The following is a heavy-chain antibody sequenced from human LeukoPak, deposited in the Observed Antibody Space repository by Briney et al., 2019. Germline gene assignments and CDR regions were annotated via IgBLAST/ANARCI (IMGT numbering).Heavy chain of an antibody. V-gene: IGHV1-69*04. CDR3: ASGYCSGGSCYFLY. Sequence: SVKVSCKASGGTFSSYAISWVRQAPGQGLEWMGRIIPIFGIANYAQKFQGRVTITADKSTSTAYMELSSLGSEDTAVYYCASGYCSGGSCYFLYWGQGTLVTVSS. CDR1: GGTFSSYA. J-gene: IGHJ4*02. CDR2: IIPIFGIA. D-gene: IGHD2-15*01.